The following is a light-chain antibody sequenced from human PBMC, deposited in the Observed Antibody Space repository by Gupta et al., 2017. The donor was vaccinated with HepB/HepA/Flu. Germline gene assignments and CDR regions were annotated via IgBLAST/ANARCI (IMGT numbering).Light chain of an antibody. CDR3: MQALQTPLT. CDR1: QSLLHSNGYNY. J-gene: IGKJ4*01. V-gene: IGKV2-28*01. Sequence: EIVMTQSPVSLPVTPGEPASISCRSSQSLLHSNGYNYLDWYLQKPGQSPQLLIYLGSNRASGVPDRFSGSGSGTDFTLKISRVGAEDVGVYYCMQALQTPLTFGGGTKVEIK. CDR2: LGS.